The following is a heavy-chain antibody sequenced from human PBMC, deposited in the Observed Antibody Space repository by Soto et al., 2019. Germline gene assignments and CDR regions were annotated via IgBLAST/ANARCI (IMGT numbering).Heavy chain of an antibody. CDR2: INHSGST. D-gene: IGHD3-9*01. CDR3: ARAVLRYFEKYDY. CDR1: GGSFSGYY. V-gene: IGHV4-34*01. J-gene: IGHJ4*02. Sequence: SEILSLTCAVYGGSFSGYYWSWIRQPPGKGLEWIGEINHSGSTNYNPSLKSRVTISVDTSKNQFSLKLSSVTAADTAVYYCARAVLRYFEKYDYWGQGTLVTVSS.